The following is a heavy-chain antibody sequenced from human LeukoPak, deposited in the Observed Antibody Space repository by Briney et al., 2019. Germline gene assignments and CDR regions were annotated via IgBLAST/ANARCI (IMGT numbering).Heavy chain of an antibody. V-gene: IGHV4-59*08. J-gene: IGHJ4*02. CDR2: IYYSGST. CDR3: ARHGPYSYGYGVYFDY. CDR1: GGSISSYY. Sequence: PSETLSLTCTVSGGSISSYYWSWIRQPPGKGLEWIGYIYYSGSTNCNPSLKSRVTISVDTSKNQFSLKLSSVTAADTAVYYCARHGPYSYGYGVYFDYWGQGTLVTVSS. D-gene: IGHD5-18*01.